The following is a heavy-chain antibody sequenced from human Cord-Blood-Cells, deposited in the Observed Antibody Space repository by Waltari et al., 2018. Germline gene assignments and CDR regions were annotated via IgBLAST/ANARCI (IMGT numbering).Heavy chain of an antibody. J-gene: IGHJ4*02. CDR1: GYTFTGYS. CDR2: INPNSGGT. Sequence: QVQLVQSGAEVKKPGASVKVSCKASGYTFTGYSRHWVRQAPGQGLEWMGRINPNSGGTNYAQKFQGRVTMTRDTSISTAYMELSRLRSDDTAVYYCARECSSTSCYDYWGQGTLVTVSS. V-gene: IGHV1-2*06. D-gene: IGHD2-2*01. CDR3: ARECSSTSCYDY.